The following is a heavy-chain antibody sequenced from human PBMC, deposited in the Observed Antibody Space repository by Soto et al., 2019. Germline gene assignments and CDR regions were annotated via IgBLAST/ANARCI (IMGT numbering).Heavy chain of an antibody. J-gene: IGHJ6*02. CDR2: TYYRSKWYN. CDR1: GYSVSSNSAA. D-gene: IGHD6-13*01. CDR3: ARNQHQYSSSWYSPQYYSYGMDV. V-gene: IGHV6-1*01. Sequence: SQNLSLTCAMSGYSVSSNSAAWNWISQSPSRGLEWLGRTYYRSKWYNDYAVSVKSRITINPDTSKNQFSLQLNSVTPEDTAVYYCARNQHQYSSSWYSPQYYSYGMDVWGQGTTVTVSS.